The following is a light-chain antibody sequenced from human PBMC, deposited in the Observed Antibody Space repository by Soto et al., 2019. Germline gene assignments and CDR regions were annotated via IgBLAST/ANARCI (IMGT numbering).Light chain of an antibody. V-gene: IGKV1-5*01. CDR3: QRYTDYPGM. CDR1: QSISRW. J-gene: IGKJ1*01. CDR2: AAS. Sequence: ETQMTQSPSTLSVSVGDRVTITCRASQSISRWLAWHQQQPGKAPRLLIYAASHLQRGVPSRFSGSGSGTEFTLTITSLQPEDFATYYCQRYTDYPGMFGQGTKVDIK.